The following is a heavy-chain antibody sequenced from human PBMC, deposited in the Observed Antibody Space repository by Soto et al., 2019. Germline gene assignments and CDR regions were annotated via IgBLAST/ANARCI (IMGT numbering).Heavy chain of an antibody. D-gene: IGHD3-9*01. CDR3: ARDPSYPVVGFDYYFDY. Sequence: EVQLVESGGGLVKPGGSLRLSCAASGFTFSSYSMNWVRQAPGKGLEWVSSISSSSSYIYYADSVKGRFTISRDNAKNSLYLQMISLRAEDTAVYYCARDPSYPVVGFDYYFDYWGQGALVSVSS. CDR2: ISSSSSYI. J-gene: IGHJ4*02. V-gene: IGHV3-21*01. CDR1: GFTFSSYS.